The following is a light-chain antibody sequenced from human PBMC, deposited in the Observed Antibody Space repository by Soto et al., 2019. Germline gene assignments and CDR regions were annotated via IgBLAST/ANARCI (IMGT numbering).Light chain of an antibody. Sequence: QAVVTQPPSASGTPGQRVTISCSGSSSNIGSNSVNWYQQLPGTAPKLLMYSSNQRPSGVPDRFSGSKSGTSASLAISGLQSEGEADYYCAAWDDSLNGVVFGGGTKLTVL. CDR1: SSNIGSNS. J-gene: IGLJ2*01. V-gene: IGLV1-44*01. CDR2: SSN. CDR3: AAWDDSLNGVV.